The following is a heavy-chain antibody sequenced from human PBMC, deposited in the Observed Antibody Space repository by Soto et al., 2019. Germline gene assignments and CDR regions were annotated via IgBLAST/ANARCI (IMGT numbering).Heavy chain of an antibody. D-gene: IGHD6-19*01. CDR2: MNPNSGNT. V-gene: IGHV1-8*01. J-gene: IGHJ6*02. CDR1: GYTFTSYD. CDR3: ARAVASTDGYYGMDV. Sequence: GASVKVSCKASGYTFTSYDINWVRQATGQGLEWMGWMNPNSGNTGYAQKIQGRVTMTRNTSISTAYMELSSLRSEDTAVYYCARAVASTDGYYGMDVWGQGATVTVSS.